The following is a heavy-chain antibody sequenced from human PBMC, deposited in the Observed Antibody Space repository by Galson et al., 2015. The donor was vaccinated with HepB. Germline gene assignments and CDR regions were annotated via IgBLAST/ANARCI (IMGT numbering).Heavy chain of an antibody. CDR1: GFSLRTSGVG. CDR2: IYWDDDK. V-gene: IGHV2-5*02. D-gene: IGHD3-9*01. Sequence: PALVKPTQTLTLTCTFSGFSLRTSGVGVGWIRQPPGKALEWLALIYWDDDKRYSPSLKSRLTITKDTSKNQVVLTMTNMDPVDTATYYCVHNNDILTGYYWNYWGQGTLVTVSS. CDR3: VHNNDILTGYYWNY. J-gene: IGHJ4*02.